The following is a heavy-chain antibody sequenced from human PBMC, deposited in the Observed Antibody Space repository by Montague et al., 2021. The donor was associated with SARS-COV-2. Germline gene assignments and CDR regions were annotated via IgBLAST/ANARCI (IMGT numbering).Heavy chain of an antibody. CDR2: IYTSGSS. V-gene: IGHV4-61*02. D-gene: IGHD3-22*01. CDR3: ARERSADYYDGSGYHSYKYGMDV. Sequence: TLSLTCTVSGGSVSSGSYYWSWIRQPAGKGLEWIGRIYTSGSSNHNPSLKSRVTISVDTSKNQFSLKVSSVTAADTAVYYCARERSADYYDGSGYHSYKYGMDVWGQGTTVTVSS. CDR1: GGSVSSGSYY. J-gene: IGHJ6*02.